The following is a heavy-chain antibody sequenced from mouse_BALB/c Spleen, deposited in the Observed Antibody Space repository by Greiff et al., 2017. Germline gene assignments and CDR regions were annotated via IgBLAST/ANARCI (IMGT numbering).Heavy chain of an antibody. CDR1: GFTFSSFG. V-gene: IGHV5-17*02. CDR3: ARGRGTTNFDY. CDR2: ISSGSSTI. Sequence: EVQLVESGGGLVQPGGSRKLSCAASGFTFSSFGMHWVRQAPEKGLEWVAYISSGSSTIYYADTVKGRFTISRDNPKNTLFLQMTSLRSEDTAMYYCARGRGTTNFDYWGQGTTLTVSS. D-gene: IGHD2-14*01. J-gene: IGHJ2*01.